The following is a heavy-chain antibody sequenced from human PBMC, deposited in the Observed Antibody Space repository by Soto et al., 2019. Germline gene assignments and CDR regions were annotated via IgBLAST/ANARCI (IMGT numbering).Heavy chain of an antibody. CDR2: INHSGST. CDR1: GGSFSGYY. V-gene: IGHV4-34*01. Sequence: QVQLQQWGAGLLKPSETLSLTCAVYGGSFSGYYWSWIRQPPWKVLEWIGEINHSGSTNYNPSLKSRVPISVDTSKNQFSLKLSSVTAADTAVYYCARGHTAMANWGQGTLVTVSS. J-gene: IGHJ4*02. CDR3: ARGHTAMAN. D-gene: IGHD5-18*01.